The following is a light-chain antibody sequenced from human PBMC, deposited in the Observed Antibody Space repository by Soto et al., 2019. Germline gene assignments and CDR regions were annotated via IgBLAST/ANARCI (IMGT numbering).Light chain of an antibody. CDR3: SSYTSSITLYV. CDR1: SSDVGGYNF. V-gene: IGLV2-14*01. Sequence: QSALTQPASVSGSPGQSITISCTGTSSDVGGYNFVSWYQQHPGKAPKLMIYDVSNRPSGVSNRFSGSKSGNTASLTISGLKAEDEADYYCSSYTSSITLYVFGTGTKLTVL. J-gene: IGLJ1*01. CDR2: DVS.